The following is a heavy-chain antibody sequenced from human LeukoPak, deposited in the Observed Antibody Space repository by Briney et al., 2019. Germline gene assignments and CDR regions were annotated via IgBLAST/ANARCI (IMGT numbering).Heavy chain of an antibody. CDR3: ARGTLTVTTSFDY. CDR1: GGSFSGYY. CDR2: INHSGST. D-gene: IGHD4-17*01. V-gene: IGHV4-34*01. Sequence: SETLSLTCAVYGGSFSGYYWSWIRQPPGKGLEWIGEINHSGSTNYNPSLKGRVTISVDTSKNQFSLKLSSVTAADTAVYYCARGTLTVTTSFDYWGQGTLVTVSS. J-gene: IGHJ4*02.